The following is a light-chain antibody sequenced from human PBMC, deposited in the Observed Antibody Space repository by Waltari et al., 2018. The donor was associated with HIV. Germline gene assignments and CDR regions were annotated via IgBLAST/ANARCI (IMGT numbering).Light chain of an antibody. Sequence: QIVLTQSPSASASLGASVKLTCPLSSEHRTYAIAWRHRQPEKAPGFLMKLTSGGSQKKGDGIPDRFSGSSSGAERYLTISSLQSEDEADYYCQTWGMGIKVFGGGTKLTVL. J-gene: IGLJ2*01. CDR2: LTSGGSQ. V-gene: IGLV4-69*01. CDR1: SEHRTYA. CDR3: QTWGMGIKV.